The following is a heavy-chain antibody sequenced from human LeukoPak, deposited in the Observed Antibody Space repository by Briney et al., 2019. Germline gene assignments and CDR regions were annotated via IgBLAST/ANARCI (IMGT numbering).Heavy chain of an antibody. CDR2: ISGSGGST. V-gene: IGHV3-23*01. J-gene: IGHJ4*02. CDR1: GFTFSSYG. D-gene: IGHD5-18*01. Sequence: GGSLRLSCAASGFTFSSYGMSWVRQAPGKGLEWVSAISGSGGSTYYADSVKGRFTISRDNSKNTLYLQMNSLRAEDTAVYYCAKGQSGIQLWLLAYWGQGTLVTVSS. CDR3: AKGQSGIQLWLLAY.